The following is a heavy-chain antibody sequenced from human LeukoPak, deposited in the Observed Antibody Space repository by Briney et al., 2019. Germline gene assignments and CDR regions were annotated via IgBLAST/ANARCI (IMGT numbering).Heavy chain of an antibody. CDR2: IYYSGST. D-gene: IGHD1-26*01. J-gene: IGHJ2*01. CDR3: ARDLSIVGATTAAGSFAL. V-gene: IGHV4-59*01. Sequence: SETLSLTGTVSGGSISSYYWSWIRQPPGKGLEWIGYIYYSGSTNYNPSLKGRVTIPVDTSKNQFALKLSSVPAADTAVYYCARDLSIVGATTAAGSFALWGRGPLVPVSS. CDR1: GGSISSYY.